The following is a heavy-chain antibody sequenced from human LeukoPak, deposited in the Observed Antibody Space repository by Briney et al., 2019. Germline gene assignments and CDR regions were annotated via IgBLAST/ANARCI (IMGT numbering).Heavy chain of an antibody. CDR1: GYTFTGYY. J-gene: IGHJ5*02. CDR2: ISAYNGNT. D-gene: IGHD3-22*01. CDR3: ARDSLRRITMIVEDWFDP. V-gene: IGHV1-18*04. Sequence: ASVKVSCKASGYTFTGYYMHWVRQAPGQGLEWMGWISAYNGNTNYAQKLQGRVTMTTDTSTSTAYMELRSLRSDDTAVYYCARDSLRRITMIVEDWFDPWGQGTLVTVSS.